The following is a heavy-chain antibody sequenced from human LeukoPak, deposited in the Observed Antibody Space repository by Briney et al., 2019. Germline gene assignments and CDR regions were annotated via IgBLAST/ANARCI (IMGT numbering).Heavy chain of an antibody. D-gene: IGHD2-2*01. CDR1: GITFSSYS. CDR3: AREVRPLEFWYQLPITYYYYYGMDV. V-gene: IGHV3-48*01. CDR2: ISSSGSTK. J-gene: IGHJ6*02. Sequence: GSLRLSCGASGITFSSYSMNWVRQAPGKGLEWVSYISSSGSTKYYADSVKGRFTISRDNARNSLYLQMNSLRAEDTAVYYCAREVRPLEFWYQLPITYYYYYGMDVWGQGTTVTVSS.